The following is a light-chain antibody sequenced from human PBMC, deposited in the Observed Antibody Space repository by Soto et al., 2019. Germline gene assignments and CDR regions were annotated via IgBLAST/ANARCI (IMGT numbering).Light chain of an antibody. CDR1: QNINSY. V-gene: IGKV1-8*01. Sequence: AIRMTQSPSSLSASTGDTITITCRASQNINSYLAWYQQKPGKAPKLLIYAGSTLQGGVPSRFSGSGSGTDFTLTISGLQSEDFETFYCQQYFTYPQTFGGGTKVEIK. CDR3: QQYFTYPQT. J-gene: IGKJ4*01. CDR2: AGS.